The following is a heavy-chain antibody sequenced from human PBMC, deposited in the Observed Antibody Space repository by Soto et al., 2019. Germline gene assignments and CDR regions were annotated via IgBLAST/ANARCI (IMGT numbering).Heavy chain of an antibody. CDR1: GFTFSNYA. J-gene: IGHJ2*01. CDR2: VSSEGGTQ. D-gene: IGHD3-10*01. CDR3: ERETYYSGHLIGNLDL. V-gene: IGHV3-30-3*01. Sequence: QVQLVESGGGVVQPGRSLRLSCAASGFTFSNYAMQWVRQAPGKGLEWVAVVSSEGGTQFYADSVKGRFTISRDNSKNSLYLQMNSLTTEDAALYYCERETYYSGHLIGNLDLWGRGTLVIVSS.